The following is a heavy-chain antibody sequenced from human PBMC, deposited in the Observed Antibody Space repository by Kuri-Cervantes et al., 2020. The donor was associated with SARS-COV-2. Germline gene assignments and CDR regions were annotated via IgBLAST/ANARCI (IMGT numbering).Heavy chain of an antibody. Sequence: SVKVSCKASGGTFSSYSVNWVRQAPGQGPEWMGRIIPTFDTATYAQKFQGRVIFTADESSSTAYMEVNSLTSEDTAVYFCARSQGYCTANSCSWNWFDPWGQGTQVTVSS. V-gene: IGHV1-69*13. CDR3: ARSQGYCTANSCSWNWFDP. J-gene: IGHJ5*02. CDR2: IIPTFDTA. CDR1: GGTFSSYS. D-gene: IGHD2-8*02.